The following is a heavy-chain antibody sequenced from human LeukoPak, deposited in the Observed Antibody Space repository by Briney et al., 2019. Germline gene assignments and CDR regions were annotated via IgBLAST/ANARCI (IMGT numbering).Heavy chain of an antibody. J-gene: IGHJ4*02. V-gene: IGHV1-69*04. CDR1: GGTFNSYA. CDR2: IIPILGIA. D-gene: IGHD3-10*01. Sequence: SVKVSCKASGGTFNSYAISWVRQAPGQGLEWMGRIIPILGIANYAQKFQGRVTITADKSTSTAYMELSSLRSEDTAVYYCARADGSGSPRYWGQGTLVTVSS. CDR3: ARADGSGSPRY.